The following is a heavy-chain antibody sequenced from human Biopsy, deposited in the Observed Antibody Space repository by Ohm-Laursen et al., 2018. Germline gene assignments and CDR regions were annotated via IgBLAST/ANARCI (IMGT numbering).Heavy chain of an antibody. Sequence: GSLRLSCSAPGFTFSDYYMNWIRQAPGKGLEWVSFITNTGRTVYADSVKGRFTISRDNADNSLHLQMKSLRAEDTAVYYCARELGNGMDVWGQGTPVTVSS. CDR1: GFTFSDYY. J-gene: IGHJ6*02. V-gene: IGHV3-11*01. CDR3: ARELGNGMDV. CDR2: ITNTGRTV.